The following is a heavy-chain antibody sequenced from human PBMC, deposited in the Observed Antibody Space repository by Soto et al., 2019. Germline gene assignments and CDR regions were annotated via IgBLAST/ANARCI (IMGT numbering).Heavy chain of an antibody. J-gene: IGHJ3*02. CDR3: ASFRLWDAFDI. CDR1: GGSFSGYY. V-gene: IGHV4-34*01. D-gene: IGHD2-21*01. CDR2: INHSGST. Sequence: SETLSLTCAVYGGSFSGYYWSWIRQPPGKGLEWIGEINHSGSTNYNPSLKRRFTISVDTSKNQFSLKLSSVTAADTAVYYCASFRLWDAFDIWGQGTMVTVSS.